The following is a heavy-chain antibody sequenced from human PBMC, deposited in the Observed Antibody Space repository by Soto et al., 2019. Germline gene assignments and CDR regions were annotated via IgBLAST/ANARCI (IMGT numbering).Heavy chain of an antibody. V-gene: IGHV4-39*01. Sequence: PSETLSLTWTVTGDSINNRSYYGVWIRQPPGKGLEWIGSIYYSGSTYNNPSLKSRVSMSVDTSKNQFSLKLRSVTAADTALYYCARQRTSVVTQAYFDSWGQGSLVTVSS. CDR1: GDSINNRSYY. D-gene: IGHD2-21*02. J-gene: IGHJ4*02. CDR3: ARQRTSVVTQAYFDS. CDR2: IYYSGST.